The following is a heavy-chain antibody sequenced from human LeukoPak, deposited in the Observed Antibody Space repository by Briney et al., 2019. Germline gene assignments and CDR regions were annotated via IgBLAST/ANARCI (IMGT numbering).Heavy chain of an antibody. D-gene: IGHD2-15*01. V-gene: IGHV3-23*01. J-gene: IGHJ4*02. Sequence: GGSLRLSCAASGFTFTSYAMNWVRHAPGKGLEWVSGISGSGGRTYYADSVKGRFTISRDNSKNTLYLQMNSLRAEDTAVYYCARDFLVVVAATHSDYWGQGTLVTVSS. CDR3: ARDFLVVVAATHSDY. CDR2: ISGSGGRT. CDR1: GFTFTSYA.